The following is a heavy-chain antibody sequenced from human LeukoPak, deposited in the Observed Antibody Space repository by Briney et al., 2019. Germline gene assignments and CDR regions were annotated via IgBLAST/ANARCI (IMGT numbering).Heavy chain of an antibody. CDR3: TTHRPAYSTSWGY. Sequence: GESLKISCKGSGYSFTSYWIGWGRPMPGKGLEWMGIFNPGDSNSRYSPSFQGQVTISSHKSINTAYLQWSTLKPSDTARYYCTTHRPAYSTSWGYWGQGTLVTVSS. CDR1: GYSFTSYW. J-gene: IGHJ4*02. CDR2: FNPGDSNS. D-gene: IGHD6-13*01. V-gene: IGHV5-51*01.